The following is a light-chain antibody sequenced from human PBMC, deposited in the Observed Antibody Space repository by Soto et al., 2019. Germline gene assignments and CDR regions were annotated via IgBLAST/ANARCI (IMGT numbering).Light chain of an antibody. J-gene: IGKJ4*01. Sequence: ESVFTQSPGTLSLSPGERATPSCRASQSVSSSYLAWYRQEPGQAPRLLIYGASSRATGIPDRFSGSGSGTDFTLTISRLEPEDFAVYYCQQYGSSPLTFGGGTKVDIK. CDR3: QQYGSSPLT. CDR2: GAS. V-gene: IGKV3-20*01. CDR1: QSVSSSY.